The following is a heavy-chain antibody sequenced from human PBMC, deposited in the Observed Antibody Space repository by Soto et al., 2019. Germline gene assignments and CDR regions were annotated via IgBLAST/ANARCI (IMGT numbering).Heavy chain of an antibody. CDR3: ARCLLGVGDPFDI. J-gene: IGHJ3*02. D-gene: IGHD2-15*01. CDR1: GFTFSNYY. V-gene: IGHV3-11*01. CDR2: ISDSGSVT. Sequence: QVQLVDSGGGLVKPGGSLRLSCAASGFTFSNYYMTWIRQAPGKGLEWISYISDSGSVTYYADSVQGRFSISRDNAKNPLFLEMNDLRVDDTAVYYCARCLLGVGDPFDIWGQGTMVTVSS.